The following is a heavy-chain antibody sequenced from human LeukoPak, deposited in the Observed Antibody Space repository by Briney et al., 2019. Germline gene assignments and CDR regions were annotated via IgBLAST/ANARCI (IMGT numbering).Heavy chain of an antibody. CDR3: APDLRGSASSLDD. V-gene: IGHV3-23*01. D-gene: IGHD6-25*01. Sequence: GGSLRLSCAASGFTFSSYAMSWVRQAPGKGLEWDSLISGSGASTYYPDSVKGRFTISRDNSKNTLSLQMNSLRAEDTAVYYCAPDLRGSASSLDDWGQGTLVTVSS. CDR2: ISGSGAST. J-gene: IGHJ4*02. CDR1: GFTFSSYA.